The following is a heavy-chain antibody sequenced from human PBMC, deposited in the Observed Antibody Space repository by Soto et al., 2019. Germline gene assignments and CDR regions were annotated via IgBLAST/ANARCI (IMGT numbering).Heavy chain of an antibody. CDR2: IYSSGST. V-gene: IGHV4-61*01. J-gene: IGHJ4*02. Sequence: QVQLQESGPGLVKPSETLSLTCTVSGGSVRSSSYYWSWIRQPPGKGLEWLGYIYSSGSTNYNPSLRGRVSMSVDTSKNQFSLKLTSVIAADTAVYYCARDSGHYWGQGTLVTVSS. CDR3: ARDSGHY. D-gene: IGHD1-26*01. CDR1: GGSVRSSSYY.